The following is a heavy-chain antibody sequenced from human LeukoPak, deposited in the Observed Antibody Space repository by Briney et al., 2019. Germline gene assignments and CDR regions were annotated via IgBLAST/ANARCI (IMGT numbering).Heavy chain of an antibody. D-gene: IGHD3/OR15-3a*01. Sequence: GESLRLSCAASGFTFSSYSMNWVRQAAGRGLEWVSYITGSSSTINYADSVKGRFTISRDKAKNSLYLQMNSLRAEDTAVYYCARTGLGMYSFDSWGQGTLVTVSS. J-gene: IGHJ4*02. V-gene: IGHV3-48*01. CDR2: ITGSSSTI. CDR3: ARTGLGMYSFDS. CDR1: GFTFSSYS.